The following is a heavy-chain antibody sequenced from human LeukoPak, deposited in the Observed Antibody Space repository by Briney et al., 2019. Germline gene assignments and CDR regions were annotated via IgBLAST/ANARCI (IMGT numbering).Heavy chain of an antibody. V-gene: IGHV4-30-2*01. D-gene: IGHD3-22*01. CDR2: IYHSGST. J-gene: IGHJ1*01. CDR1: GGSISSGGYS. CDR3: ASANGYYYDSSGYPIAEYFQH. Sequence: PSETLSLTCAVSGGSISSGGYSWSWIRQPPGKGLEWIGYIYHSGSTYYNPSLKSRVTISVDRSKNQFSLKLSSVTAADTAVYYCASANGYYYDSSGYPIAEYFQHWGQGTLVTVSS.